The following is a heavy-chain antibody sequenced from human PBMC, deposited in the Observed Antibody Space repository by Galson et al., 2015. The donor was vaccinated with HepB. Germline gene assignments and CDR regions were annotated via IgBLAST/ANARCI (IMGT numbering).Heavy chain of an antibody. J-gene: IGHJ5*02. CDR3: ARDVSPRFLEWLFPWFDP. D-gene: IGHD3-3*01. CDR2: ISGSSSSI. V-gene: IGHV3-48*02. Sequence: SLRLSCAASGFTFSSYSMNWVRQAPGKGLEWVSYISGSSSSIYYADSVKGRFTISRDNAKNSLYLQMNSLRDEDTAVYYCARDVSPRFLEWLFPWFDPWGQGTLVTVSS. CDR1: GFTFSSYS.